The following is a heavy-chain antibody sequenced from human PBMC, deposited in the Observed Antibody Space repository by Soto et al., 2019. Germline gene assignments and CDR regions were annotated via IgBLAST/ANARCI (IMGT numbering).Heavy chain of an antibody. CDR1: GYTFTGYY. V-gene: IGHV1-2*02. Sequence: ASVKVSCKASGYTFTGYYMQWVRQAPGQGLEWMGWINPNSGGTNYAQKFQGRVTMTRDTSISTAYMELSRLRSDDTAVYYCARTMGSRFLEWLLFNYWGQGTLVTVSS. CDR2: INPNSGGT. J-gene: IGHJ4*02. CDR3: ARTMGSRFLEWLLFNY. D-gene: IGHD3-3*01.